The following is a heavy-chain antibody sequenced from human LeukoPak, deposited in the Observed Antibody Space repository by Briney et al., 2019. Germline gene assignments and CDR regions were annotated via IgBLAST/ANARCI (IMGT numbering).Heavy chain of an antibody. CDR2: ISSSGSTI. CDR1: GFTFSDYY. CDR3: AGEKDSSTWYGMAV. D-gene: IGHD6-13*01. Sequence: GGSLRLSCVASGFTFSDYYMSWIRQAPGKGLEWVSYISSSGSTIYYADSVKGRFTISRDNAKNSLYLQMNSLRAEDTAVYYCAGEKDSSTWYGMAVWGQGTTVTVSS. J-gene: IGHJ6*02. V-gene: IGHV3-11*01.